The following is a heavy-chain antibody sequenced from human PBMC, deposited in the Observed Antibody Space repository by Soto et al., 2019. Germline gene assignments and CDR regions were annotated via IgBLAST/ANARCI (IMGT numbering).Heavy chain of an antibody. CDR1: GGSISSYY. CDR3: ARTYDGSGPNSGGYGFDI. CDR2: IYYSGST. D-gene: IGHD3-22*01. Sequence: SETLSLTCSVSGGSISSYYWSWIRQPPGKGLEWIAYIYYSGSTSYNPSLKSRVSISLDTSKNQFSLKLSSVTAADTAVYYCARTYDGSGPNSGGYGFDIWGKGTMVT. V-gene: IGHV4-59*01. J-gene: IGHJ3*02.